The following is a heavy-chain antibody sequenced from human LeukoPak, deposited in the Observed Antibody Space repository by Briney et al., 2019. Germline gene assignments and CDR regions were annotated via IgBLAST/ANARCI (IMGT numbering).Heavy chain of an antibody. CDR2: IYYSGGT. D-gene: IGHD3-10*01. V-gene: IGHV4-59*01. J-gene: IGHJ4*02. Sequence: SETLSLTCTVSGGSISSYYWSWIRQPPGKGLEWIGKIYYSGGTNDNPSLKSRVTISVVTSKNQFSLKLSSVTAADTAVYYCAREDHYYGSGRIDYWGQGTLVTVSS. CDR3: AREDHYYGSGRIDY. CDR1: GGSISSYY.